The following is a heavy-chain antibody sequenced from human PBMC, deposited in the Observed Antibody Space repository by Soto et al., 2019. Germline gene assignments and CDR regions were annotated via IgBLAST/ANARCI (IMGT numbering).Heavy chain of an antibody. CDR1: GYTFTSYG. D-gene: IGHD6-19*01. CDR3: ARDRPYISGWEPTDY. V-gene: IGHV1-18*04. CDR2: ISAYDGDT. Sequence: QVQLVQSGAEVKKPGASVKVSCKASGYTFTSYGITWVRQAPGQGLEWMGWISAYDGDTNYARELRGRVTMTTETSTNTAFMELRSLRSDDTALYYCARDRPYISGWEPTDYWGQGTLVTVSS. J-gene: IGHJ4*02.